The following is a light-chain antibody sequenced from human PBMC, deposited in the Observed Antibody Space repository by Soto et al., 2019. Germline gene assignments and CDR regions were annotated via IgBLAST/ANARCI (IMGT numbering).Light chain of an antibody. J-gene: IGKJ1*01. CDR2: EAS. V-gene: IGKV1-5*03. Sequence: DIQMTQSPSTLSASVGDRVTITCRASQSISSWLAWYQQKPGKAPKLLIYEASSSEIGVPPRFSGSGFGTEFTLTISSLLPDDFATYYCQHYKESSTFGQGTRLEIK. CDR1: QSISSW. CDR3: QHYKESST.